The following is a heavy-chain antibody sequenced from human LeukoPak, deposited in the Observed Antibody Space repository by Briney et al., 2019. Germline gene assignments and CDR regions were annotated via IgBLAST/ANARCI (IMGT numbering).Heavy chain of an antibody. Sequence: SETLSLTCTVSGGSISSGGYYWSWIRQHPGKGLEWIGYIYYSGSTYYNPSLKSLVTISVDTSKNQFSLKLSSVTAADTPVYYCARDNGDYGVYWGQGTLVTVSS. D-gene: IGHD4-17*01. CDR3: ARDNGDYGVY. J-gene: IGHJ4*02. V-gene: IGHV4-31*01. CDR1: GGSISSGGYY. CDR2: IYYSGST.